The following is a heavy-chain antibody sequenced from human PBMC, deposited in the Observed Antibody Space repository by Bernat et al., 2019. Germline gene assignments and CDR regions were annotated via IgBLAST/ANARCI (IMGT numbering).Heavy chain of an antibody. V-gene: IGHV3-74*01. CDR3: SNFKSDS. J-gene: IGHJ4*02. Sequence: EVQLVESGGGLVQPGGSLRLSCAASGSTFSTYRMHWVRHAPGKGLMWVSRINNDGTGTSYADSVKGRFTISRDNAKNTLYLQMNSLRAEDTAMYYCSNFKSDSWGQGTLVTVSS. CDR1: GSTFSTYR. CDR2: INNDGTGT.